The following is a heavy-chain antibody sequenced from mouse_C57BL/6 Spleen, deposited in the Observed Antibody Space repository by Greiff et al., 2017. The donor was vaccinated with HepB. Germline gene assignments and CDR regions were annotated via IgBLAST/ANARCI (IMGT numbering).Heavy chain of an antibody. D-gene: IGHD1-1*01. J-gene: IGHJ1*03. CDR1: GYTFTSYW. V-gene: IGHV1-53*01. CDR2: INPSNGGT. Sequence: VQLQQPGTELVKPGASVKLSCKASGYTFTSYWMHWVKQRPGQGLEWIGNINPSNGGTNYNEKFKSKATLTVDKSSSTAYMQLSSLTSEDSAVYYCARGGYGSSYDGWYFDLWGTGTTVTVSS. CDR3: ARGGYGSSYDGWYFDL.